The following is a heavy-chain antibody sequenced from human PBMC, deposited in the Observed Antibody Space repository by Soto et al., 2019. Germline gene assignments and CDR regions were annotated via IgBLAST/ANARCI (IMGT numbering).Heavy chain of an antibody. J-gene: IGHJ4*02. V-gene: IGHV4-31*03. CDR3: ARGLEWSGNDY. CDR1: GGSISSGGYY. D-gene: IGHD3-3*01. Sequence: SSETLSLTCTVSGGSISSGGYYWSWIRQHPGKGLEWIGNIFHSGSTYYNPSLSGRVTISLDTSKNQFSLKLTSVTAADTAVFYCARGLEWSGNDYWGQGTLVTVSS. CDR2: IFHSGST.